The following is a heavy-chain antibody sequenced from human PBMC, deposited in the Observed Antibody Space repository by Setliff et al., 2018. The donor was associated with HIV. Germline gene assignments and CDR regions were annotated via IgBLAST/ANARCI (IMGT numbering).Heavy chain of an antibody. V-gene: IGHV4-4*07. CDR1: GGSISSHY. J-gene: IGHJ6*03. CDR2: IYTSGNT. D-gene: IGHD5-18*01. Sequence: LTCTVSGGSISSHYWSWIRQPAGKGLEWIGRIYTSGNTNYNPSLKSRVTMSVDTSKNQFSLNVNSVAAPDTAVYYCVRHTRDTSLAHYYYYIDVWGKGTTVTVSS. CDR3: VRHTRDTSLAHYYYYIDV.